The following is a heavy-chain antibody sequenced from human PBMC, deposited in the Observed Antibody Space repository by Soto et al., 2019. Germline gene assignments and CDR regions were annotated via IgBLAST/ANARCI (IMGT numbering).Heavy chain of an antibody. CDR1: GYTFTSYG. CDR3: ARGPTGVFDF. J-gene: IGHJ4*02. V-gene: IGHV1-18*01. Sequence: ASVKVSCKPSGYTFTSYGISWVRQAPGQGLEWMGWISVYTGNTNYAQKFQGRVTMTTDTSTSTVYMELTSLRSDDTAVYYCARGPTGVFDFWGQGTVVTVSS. D-gene: IGHD1-1*01. CDR2: ISVYTGNT.